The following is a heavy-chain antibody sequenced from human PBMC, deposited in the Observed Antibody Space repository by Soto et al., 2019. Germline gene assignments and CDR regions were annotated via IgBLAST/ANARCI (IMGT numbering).Heavy chain of an antibody. J-gene: IGHJ6*02. D-gene: IGHD1-26*01. CDR1: GFTFTSYF. CDR3: ARGRGGSYGLDV. Sequence: QVQVVQSGAEVKKPGASVKVSCTTSGFTFTSYFMHWVRQAPGQGLEWMGLIHPSDGATRYAAKFQGRVTMTRDTSTTTVYMELSSLKFDETAVYYCARGRGGSYGLDVWGQGTTVTVSS. CDR2: IHPSDGAT. V-gene: IGHV1-46*01.